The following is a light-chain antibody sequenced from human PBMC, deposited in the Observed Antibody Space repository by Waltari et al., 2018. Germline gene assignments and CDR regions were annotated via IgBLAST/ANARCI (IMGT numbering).Light chain of an antibody. CDR3: SSQSSNDVVL. CDR2: DVS. Sequence: QSALTQPASVSGSPGQSVTIFCAGTSNDVGGYNSFSWYQEHPGQAPRVIIYDVSDRPSGFSDRFSGSKSGNTASLTISGLQAEDEADYYCSSQSSNDVVLFGGGTKLTVL. CDR1: SNDVGGYNS. J-gene: IGLJ2*01. V-gene: IGLV2-14*01.